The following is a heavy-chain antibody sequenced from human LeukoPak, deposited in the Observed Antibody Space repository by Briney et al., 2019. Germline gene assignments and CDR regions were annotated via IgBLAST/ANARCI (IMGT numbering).Heavy chain of an antibody. CDR3: AKRVATIPDYYFDY. V-gene: IGHV3-73*01. J-gene: IGHJ4*02. Sequence: PGGSLRLSCAASGFTFSDSGMHWVRQASGKGLEWVGHIRSKVDSYATVYAASVKGRFTITRDDSENTAYLQMNSLNTEDTAVYYCAKRVATIPDYYFDYWGQGTLVTVSS. CDR1: GFTFSDSG. D-gene: IGHD5-12*01. CDR2: IRSKVDSYAT.